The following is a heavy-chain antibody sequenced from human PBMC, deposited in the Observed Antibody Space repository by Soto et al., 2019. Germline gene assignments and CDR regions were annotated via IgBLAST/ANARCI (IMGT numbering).Heavy chain of an antibody. CDR3: AKDLWYDYIWGSQALDY. Sequence: GGSLRLACAASGVTFSSYAMSWVRQAPGKGLEWVSAISGSGGSTYYADSVKGRFTISRDNSKNTLYLQMNSLRAEDTAVYYCAKDLWYDYIWGSQALDYWGQGTLVTVSS. J-gene: IGHJ4*02. D-gene: IGHD3-16*01. CDR2: ISGSGGST. V-gene: IGHV3-23*01. CDR1: GVTFSSYA.